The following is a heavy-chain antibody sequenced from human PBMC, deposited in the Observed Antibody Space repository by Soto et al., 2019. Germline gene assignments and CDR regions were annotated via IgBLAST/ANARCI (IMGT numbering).Heavy chain of an antibody. J-gene: IGHJ4*02. CDR3: ARDREGFDY. CDR2: ISYVGSNK. CDR1: GFTFSGYA. Sequence: QVQLVESGGGVVQPGRSLRLSCESTGFTFSGYAMHGVRQDPGMGLEWVAVISYVGSNKYYEDPVKGRFTLSRDNSKNTRYLQMNSLRAEDTAVYYCARDREGFDYWGQGTLGTVSS. V-gene: IGHV3-30-3*01.